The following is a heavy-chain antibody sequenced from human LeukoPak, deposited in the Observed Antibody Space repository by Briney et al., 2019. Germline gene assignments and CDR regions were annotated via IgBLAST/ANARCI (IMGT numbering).Heavy chain of an antibody. CDR3: ARVLSVAGGSYFDY. CDR1: GGSVSSDRYY. Sequence: SETLSLTCTVSGGSVSSDRYYWSWIRQPPGKGLEWIGYIYNSGSTNYNPSLKSRVTISVDTSKNQFSLKLSSVTAADTAVYYCARVLSVAGGSYFDYWGQGTLVTVSS. D-gene: IGHD6-19*01. J-gene: IGHJ4*02. V-gene: IGHV4-61*01. CDR2: IYNSGST.